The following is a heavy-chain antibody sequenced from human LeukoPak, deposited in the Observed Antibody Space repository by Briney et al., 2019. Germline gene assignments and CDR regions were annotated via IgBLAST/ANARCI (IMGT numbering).Heavy chain of an antibody. CDR2: INPNSGGT. CDR3: ARASTYSSGWYSY. D-gene: IGHD6-19*01. CDR1: GYTFTGYY. Sequence: GASVKVSCKASGYTFTGYYMHWGRQAPGQGLEWMGWINPNSGGTNYAQKFQGRVTMTRDTSISTAYMELSRLRSDDTAVYYCARASTYSSGWYSYWGQGTLVTVSS. J-gene: IGHJ4*02. V-gene: IGHV1-2*02.